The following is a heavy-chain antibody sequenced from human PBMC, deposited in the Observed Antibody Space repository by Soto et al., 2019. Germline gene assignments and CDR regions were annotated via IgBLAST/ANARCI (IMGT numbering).Heavy chain of an antibody. CDR1: GGSISSSSYY. CDR2: IYYSGST. V-gene: IGHV4-39*01. CDR3: ARKSGYCSSTSCPFDY. D-gene: IGHD2-2*01. Sequence: QLQLQESGPGLVKPSETLSLTCTVSGGSISSSSYYWGWIRQPPGKGLEWIGSIYYSGSTYYNPSLKSRVTITVDTSKNQFSLKLGSVTAADTAVYYCARKSGYCSSTSCPFDYWGQGTLVTVSS. J-gene: IGHJ4*02.